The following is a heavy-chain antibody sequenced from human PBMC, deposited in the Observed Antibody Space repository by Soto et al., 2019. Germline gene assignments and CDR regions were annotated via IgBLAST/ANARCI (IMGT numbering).Heavy chain of an antibody. V-gene: IGHV3-73*01. J-gene: IGHJ4*02. CDR3: TRSGGSYSFGY. CDR1: GFTPSGSA. Sequence: EVQLVESGGGLVQPAESPKLSCAASGFTPSGSAVHWVRQASGKGLEWVGRIRSKTHSYATEYLASVKGRFTVSRDDSNNTAYLQMNGLRTDDTAVYYCTRSGGSYSFGYWCQGTLVTVSS. D-gene: IGHD1-26*01. CDR2: IRSKTHSYAT.